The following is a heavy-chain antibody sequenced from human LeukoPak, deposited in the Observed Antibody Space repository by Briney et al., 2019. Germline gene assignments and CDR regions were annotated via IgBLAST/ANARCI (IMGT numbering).Heavy chain of an antibody. V-gene: IGHV3-23*01. J-gene: IGHJ6*02. CDR1: GFTFGSYA. D-gene: IGHD3-16*01. Sequence: PGGSLRLSCAASGFTFGSYAMSWVRQAPGKGLEWVSGISGSGGSTYYADSVKGRFTISRDNSKNTLYLQMNSLRAEDTAVYYCWGSYNHYYYGMDVWGQGTTVTVS. CDR2: ISGSGGST. CDR3: WGSYNHYYYGMDV.